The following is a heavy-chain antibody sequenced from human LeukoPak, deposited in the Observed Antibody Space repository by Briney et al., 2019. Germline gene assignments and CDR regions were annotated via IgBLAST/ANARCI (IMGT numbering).Heavy chain of an antibody. J-gene: IGHJ4*02. V-gene: IGHV3-30*02. CDR3: AKGPLIEVAGTTWDY. CDR2: IRYDGSNK. Sequence: GSLRLSCAASGFTFSSYGMHWVRQAPGKGLEWVAFIRYDGSNKYYADSVKGRFTISRDNSKNTLYLQMNSLRAEDTAVYYCAKGPLIEVAGTTWDYWGQGTLVTVSS. CDR1: GFTFSSYG. D-gene: IGHD6-19*01.